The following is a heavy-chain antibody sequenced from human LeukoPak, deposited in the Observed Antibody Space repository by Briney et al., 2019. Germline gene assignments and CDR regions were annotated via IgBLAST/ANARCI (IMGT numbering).Heavy chain of an antibody. D-gene: IGHD2-2*01. CDR2: IYYSGST. CDR1: GGSISSGGSY. CDR3: ARAGDIVVVPANNWFDP. Sequence: PSQTLSLTCTVSGGSISSGGSYWSWIRQHPGKGLEWIGYIYYSGSTYYNPSLKSRVTISVDTSKNQFSLKLSSVTAADTAVYYCARAGDIVVVPANNWFDPWGQGTLVTASS. V-gene: IGHV4-31*03. J-gene: IGHJ5*02.